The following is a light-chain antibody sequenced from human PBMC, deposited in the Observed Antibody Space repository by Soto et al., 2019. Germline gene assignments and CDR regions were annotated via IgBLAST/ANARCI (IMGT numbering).Light chain of an antibody. CDR2: GAS. Sequence: EIVLTQTPGTLSLSPWARATLSCSASQSVSSSFLAWYQQKPCQAPRLLIYGASTRTTGIPDRFSGGGSGSNITLTIGRLEPEDSAVYYCQHYGASSCTFGRGTKVEIK. J-gene: IGKJ1*01. CDR3: QHYGASSCT. V-gene: IGKV3-20*01. CDR1: QSVSSSF.